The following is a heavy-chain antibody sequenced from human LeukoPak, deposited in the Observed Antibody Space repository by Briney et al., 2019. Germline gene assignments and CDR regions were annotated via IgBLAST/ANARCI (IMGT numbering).Heavy chain of an antibody. CDR2: IYPADSDI. CDR3: VRPQMTAAGIDP. V-gene: IGHV5-51*01. Sequence: GESLKISCKGTGYNFNAHWIGWVRQTPGKGLEWVAIIYPADSDIRYNPSFEGQVTISADKSISTAYLHWSNVKSSDTAMYYCVRPQMTAAGIDPWGQGTLVTVSS. D-gene: IGHD2-21*02. CDR1: GYNFNAHW. J-gene: IGHJ5*02.